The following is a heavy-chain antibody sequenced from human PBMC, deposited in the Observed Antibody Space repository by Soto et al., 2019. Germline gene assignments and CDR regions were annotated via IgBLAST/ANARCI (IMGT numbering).Heavy chain of an antibody. J-gene: IGHJ6*02. V-gene: IGHV1-58*02. CDR2: IVVGSGNT. Sequence: QMQLAQSGPEVKKPGTSVKVSCKASGFTFTSSAMQWVRQARGQRLEWIGWIVVGSGNTNYAQKFQERVTITRDMSTSTAYMELSSLRSEDTAVYYCAASCGGDDYYYGMDVWGQGTTVTVSS. CDR3: AASCGGDDYYYGMDV. CDR1: GFTFTSSA. D-gene: IGHD2-21*02.